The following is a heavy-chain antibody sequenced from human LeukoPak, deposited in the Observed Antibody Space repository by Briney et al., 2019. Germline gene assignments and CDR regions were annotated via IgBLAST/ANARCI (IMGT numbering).Heavy chain of an antibody. CDR2: IDHRGST. CDR3: ARPSKGFYYYGMDV. Sequence: PSETLSLTCAGYDGSFSGFCWSWIRQPPGKGLEWIGEIDHRGSTNYNPSLKSRVTISVDTSKNHFSLKLSSVTAADTAVYYCARPSKGFYYYGMDVWGQGTTVTVSS. J-gene: IGHJ6*02. CDR1: DGSFSGFC. V-gene: IGHV4-34*01.